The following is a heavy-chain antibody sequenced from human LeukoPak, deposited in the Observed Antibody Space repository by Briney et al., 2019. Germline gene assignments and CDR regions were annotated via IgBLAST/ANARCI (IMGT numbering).Heavy chain of an antibody. CDR2: ISYDGSNK. CDR3: ARGLQQLVRN. Sequence: GRSLRLSCAASGFTFSSYGMHWVRQAPGKGLEWVAVISYDGSNKYYADSVKGRFTISRDNAKNSLYLQMNSLRAEDTAVYYCARGLQQLVRNWGQGTLVTVSS. CDR1: GFTFSSYG. J-gene: IGHJ4*02. D-gene: IGHD6-13*01. V-gene: IGHV3-30*03.